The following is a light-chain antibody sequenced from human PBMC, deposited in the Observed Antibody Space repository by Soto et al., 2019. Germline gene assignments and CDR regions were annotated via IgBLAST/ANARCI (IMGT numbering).Light chain of an antibody. V-gene: IGLV3-1*01. Sequence: SYELTQPPSVSVSPGQTASITCSGDKLGDKYACWYQQKPGQSPVLVIYQDSKRPSGIPERFSGSNSGNTATLTISGTQAMDEADYYCEAWDSSTHYVFGTGTNVTVL. CDR3: EAWDSSTHYV. CDR2: QDS. CDR1: KLGDKY. J-gene: IGLJ1*01.